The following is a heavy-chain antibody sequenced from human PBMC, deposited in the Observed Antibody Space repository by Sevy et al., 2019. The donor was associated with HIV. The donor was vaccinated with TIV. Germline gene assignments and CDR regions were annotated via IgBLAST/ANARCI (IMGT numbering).Heavy chain of an antibody. CDR1: GFIFSNYN. D-gene: IGHD6-13*01. CDR3: AREDGSRQYFQY. J-gene: IGHJ1*01. CDR2: ISSSSSYI. Sequence: GGSLRLSCAASGFIFSNYNMNWVRQAPGKGLEWVSSISSSSSYIYYADSVKGRFTISRDNAKNSLYLQMNSLRAEDTAVYYCAREDGSRQYFQYWGQGTLVTVSS. V-gene: IGHV3-21*01.